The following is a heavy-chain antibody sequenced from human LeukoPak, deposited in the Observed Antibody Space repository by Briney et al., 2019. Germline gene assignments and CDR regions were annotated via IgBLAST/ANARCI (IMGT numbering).Heavy chain of an antibody. V-gene: IGHV4-59*01. J-gene: IGHJ4*02. CDR1: GGSISSYY. CDR2: IYYSGST. CDR3: ASTYYDSLVV. Sequence: SETLSLTCTVSGGSISSYYWSWIRQPPGKGLEWIGYIYYSGSTNYNPSLKSRVTISVDTSKNQFSLKPSSVTAADTAVYYCASTYYDSLVVWGQGTLVTVSS. D-gene: IGHD3-22*01.